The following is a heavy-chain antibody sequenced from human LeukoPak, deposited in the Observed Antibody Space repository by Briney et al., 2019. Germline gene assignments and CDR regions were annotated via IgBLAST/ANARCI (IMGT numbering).Heavy chain of an antibody. J-gene: IGHJ3*02. V-gene: IGHV1-18*01. CDR1: GYTFTSYG. D-gene: IGHD2-2*01. CDR2: ISAYNGNT. CDR3: ARGDLGHCSSCAFDI. Sequence: ASVKVSCEASGYTFTSYGVSWVRQAPGQGLEWMGWISAYNGNTNYAQKLQGRVTMTTDTSTSTAYMELRSLRSDDTAVYYCARGDLGHCSSCAFDIWGQGTMVTVSS.